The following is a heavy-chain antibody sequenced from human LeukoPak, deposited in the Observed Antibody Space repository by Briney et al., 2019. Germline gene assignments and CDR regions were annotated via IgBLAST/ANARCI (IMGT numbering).Heavy chain of an antibody. CDR1: GFTFSSYW. Sequence: GGSLRLSCAASGFTFSSYWMSWVRQAPGKGLEWVANIRQDGSEKYYVDSVKGRFTISRGNAKNSLYLQMNSLRAEDTAVYYCARERPPYSSGYDWGQGTLVTVSS. J-gene: IGHJ4*02. V-gene: IGHV3-7*04. CDR3: ARERPPYSSGYD. D-gene: IGHD6-19*01. CDR2: IRQDGSEK.